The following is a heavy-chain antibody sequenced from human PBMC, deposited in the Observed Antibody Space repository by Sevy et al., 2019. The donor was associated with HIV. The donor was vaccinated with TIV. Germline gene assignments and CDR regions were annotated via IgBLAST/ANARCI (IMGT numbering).Heavy chain of an antibody. J-gene: IGHJ3*02. V-gene: IGHV3-53*01. CDR3: AGVGGKDPCDAFDI. D-gene: IGHD1-26*01. CDR1: GFTVSSNY. Sequence: GGSLRLSCAASGFTVSSNYMSWVRQAPGKGLEWVSVIYSGGSTYYADSVKGRFTISRDNSKNTLYLQMNSLRAEDTAVYYCAGVGGKDPCDAFDIWGQGTMVTVSS. CDR2: IYSGGST.